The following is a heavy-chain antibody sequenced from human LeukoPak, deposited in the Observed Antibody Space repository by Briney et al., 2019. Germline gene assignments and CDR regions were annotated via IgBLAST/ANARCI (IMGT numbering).Heavy chain of an antibody. D-gene: IGHD3-22*01. J-gene: IGHJ3*02. CDR1: VYTFTSHV. V-gene: IGHV1-8*01. CDR2: MNPNSGHT. CDR3: AMYYYDTSGPYVGAFDI. Sequence: GASVKVSCKASVYTFTSHVVYWLRQATRQGLEWLGWMNPNSGHTGFAQKFQGRVTMTRDTSISTAYMELSSLRSEDTAMYYCAMYYYDTSGPYVGAFDIWGQGTMVTVSS.